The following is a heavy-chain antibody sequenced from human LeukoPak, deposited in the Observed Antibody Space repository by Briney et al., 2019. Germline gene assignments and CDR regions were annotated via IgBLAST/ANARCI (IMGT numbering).Heavy chain of an antibody. CDR2: IYYSGYT. J-gene: IGHJ4*02. V-gene: IGHV4-59*01. Sequence: SETLSLTCTVSGVSISPYYWSWIRQPPGKGLEWIGYIYYSGYTNYNPSLKSRVTISVDTSENHFSLKLSSVTAAGTAVYYCARGAGWYDYWGQGTLVTVSS. CDR3: ARGAGWYDY. CDR1: GVSISPYY. D-gene: IGHD6-19*01.